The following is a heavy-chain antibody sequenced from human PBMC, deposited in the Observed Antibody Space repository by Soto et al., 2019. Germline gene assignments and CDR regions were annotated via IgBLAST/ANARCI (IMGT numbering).Heavy chain of an antibody. CDR2: INAGNGNT. J-gene: IGHJ5*02. D-gene: IGHD3-10*01. Sequence: ASVKVSCKASGYTFTSYAMHWVRQAPGQRLEWMGWINAGNGNTKYSQKFQGRVTITRDTSASTAYMELSSLRSKDTAVYYCARTTPLWHLVWFDPWGQGTLVTVST. CDR3: ARTTPLWHLVWFDP. CDR1: GYTFTSYA. V-gene: IGHV1-3*01.